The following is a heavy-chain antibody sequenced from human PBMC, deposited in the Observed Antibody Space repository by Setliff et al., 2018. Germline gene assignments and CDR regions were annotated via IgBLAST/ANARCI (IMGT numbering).Heavy chain of an antibody. Sequence: GASVKVSCKASGGTFSSYAISWVRQAPGQGLEWMGGVIPIFGTTNYAQQFQGRLTITTDASTSTAYMELSSLRSEDTAIYYCARESGSYHSSGYYTYYFDYWGQGTLVTVSS. CDR1: GGTFSSYA. CDR3: ARESGSYHSSGYYTYYFDY. J-gene: IGHJ4*02. V-gene: IGHV1-69*05. CDR2: VIPIFGTT. D-gene: IGHD3-22*01.